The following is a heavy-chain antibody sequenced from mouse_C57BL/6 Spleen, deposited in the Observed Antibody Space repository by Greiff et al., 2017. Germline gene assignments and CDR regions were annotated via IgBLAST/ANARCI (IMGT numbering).Heavy chain of an antibody. CDR2: IYPGSGST. Sequence: QVHVKQPGAELVKPGASVKMSCKASGYTFTSYWITWVKQRPGQGLEWIGDIYPGSGSTNYNEKFKSKATLTVDTSSSTAYMQLSSLTSEDSAGYYCARDGSYDYDSYYFDYWGQGTTLTVSS. D-gene: IGHD2-4*01. CDR1: GYTFTSYW. CDR3: ARDGSYDYDSYYFDY. J-gene: IGHJ2*01. V-gene: IGHV1-55*01.